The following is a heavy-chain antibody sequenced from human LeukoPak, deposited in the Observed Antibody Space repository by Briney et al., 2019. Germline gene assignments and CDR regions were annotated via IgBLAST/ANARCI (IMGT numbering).Heavy chain of an antibody. CDR2: INWNSGNT. D-gene: IGHD3-3*01. Sequence: GGSLRLSCAASGFTLDDYAMHWVRQAPGKGLEWVSGINWNSGNTAYADSAKGRFTISRDNAKNFLYLQMNSLRVEDTALYYCTKDISYDFRSGYRCMDVWGKETTVTVSS. CDR3: TKDISYDFRSGYRCMDV. J-gene: IGHJ6*03. CDR1: GFTLDDYA. V-gene: IGHV3-9*01.